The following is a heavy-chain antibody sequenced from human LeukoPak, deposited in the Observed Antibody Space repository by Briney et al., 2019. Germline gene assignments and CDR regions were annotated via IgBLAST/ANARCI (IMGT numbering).Heavy chain of an antibody. D-gene: IGHD6-6*01. CDR1: GYTFTSYG. J-gene: IGHJ3*02. CDR3: ARGVYSSSSSGEYAFDI. CDR2: ISAYNGNT. Sequence: ASVKVSCKASGYTFTSYGISWVRQAPGQGLEWMGWISAYNGNTNYAQKLQGRVTMTKDTSTSTAYMELRSLRSDDTAVYYCARGVYSSSSSGEYAFDIWGQGTMVTVSS. V-gene: IGHV1-18*01.